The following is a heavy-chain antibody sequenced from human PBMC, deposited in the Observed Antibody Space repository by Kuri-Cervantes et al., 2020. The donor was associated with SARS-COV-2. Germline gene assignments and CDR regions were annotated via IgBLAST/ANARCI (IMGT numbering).Heavy chain of an antibody. J-gene: IGHJ4*02. CDR3: ARERSGSYDY. Sequence: GESLKISCAASGFTSDDYGMSWVRQAPGKGLEWVSGINWNGGSTGYADSVKGRFTISRDNAKNSLYLQMNSLRAEDTALYHCARERSGSYDYWGQGTQVTVSS. CDR2: INWNGGST. V-gene: IGHV3-20*01. CDR1: GFTSDDYG. D-gene: IGHD1-26*01.